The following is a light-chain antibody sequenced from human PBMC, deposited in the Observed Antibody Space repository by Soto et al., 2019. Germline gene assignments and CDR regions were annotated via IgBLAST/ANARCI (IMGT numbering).Light chain of an antibody. CDR2: AAS. CDR1: QDIGSD. J-gene: IGKJ1*01. V-gene: IGKV1-17*01. CDR3: QQSYRAWT. Sequence: DILMTQSPASLSASVGDGVIITCWASQDIGSDLAWYQQKPGKAPERLIYAASNLQSGVPSRFSGSGSGTEYTLTRSSLPAEDSATYCCQQSYRAWTFGQGTKVDIK.